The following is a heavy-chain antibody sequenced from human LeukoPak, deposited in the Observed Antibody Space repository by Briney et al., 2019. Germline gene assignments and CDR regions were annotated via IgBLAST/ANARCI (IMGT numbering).Heavy chain of an antibody. CDR3: VRNEN. J-gene: IGHJ4*02. Sequence: GGSLRLSCTGSGFTFGDHAMSWVRQAPGKGLEWVASIKEDGSEKCYVDSVKGRFTISRDNAKNSLYLQMNSLRAEDTAMYYCVRNENWGQGTLVTVSS. V-gene: IGHV3-7*05. CDR2: IKEDGSEK. CDR1: GFTFGDHA.